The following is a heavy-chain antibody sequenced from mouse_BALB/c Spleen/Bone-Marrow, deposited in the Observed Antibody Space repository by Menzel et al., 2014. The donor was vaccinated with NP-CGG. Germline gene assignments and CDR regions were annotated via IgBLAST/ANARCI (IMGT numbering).Heavy chain of an antibody. CDR1: GFTFTDYY. CDR3: ARDRRYDLAWFAY. D-gene: IGHD2-14*01. J-gene: IGHJ3*01. CDR2: IRNKANGYTT. V-gene: IGHV7-3*02. Sequence: EVKLMESGGGLVQPGGSLRLSCATSGFTFTDYYMSWVRQPPGKALEWLGFIRNKANGYTTEYSASVKGRFTISRDNSQSILYLQMNTLRAEDSATYYSARDRRYDLAWFAYWGQGTLVTVSA.